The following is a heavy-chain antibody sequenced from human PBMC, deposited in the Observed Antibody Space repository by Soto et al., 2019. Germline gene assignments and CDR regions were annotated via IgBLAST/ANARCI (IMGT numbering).Heavy chain of an antibody. Sequence: PGGSLRLSCAASGFTFSNYAMSWVRQAPGKGLEWVSGISDSGGSTYYADSLEGRFTISRDNSKDTLYLQMNSLRAEDTAVYYCAKREYFDSSGYYPLWGQGIQVTVSS. V-gene: IGHV3-23*01. J-gene: IGHJ4*02. D-gene: IGHD3-22*01. CDR2: ISDSGGST. CDR3: AKREYFDSSGYYPL. CDR1: GFTFSNYA.